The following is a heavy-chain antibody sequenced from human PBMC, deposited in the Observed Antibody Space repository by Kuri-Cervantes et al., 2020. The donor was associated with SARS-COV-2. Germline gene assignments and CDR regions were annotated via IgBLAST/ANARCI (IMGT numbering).Heavy chain of an antibody. CDR3: ARDRDGSASLGI. V-gene: IGHV3-30*02. D-gene: IGHD3-10*01. Sequence: GESLKISCAASKFIFSNYGMHWVRQAPGKGLEWVAYVRYDGSYRYYTDSVKGRFTIYRDNSKNTLFLQMNSLRAEDTAVYYCARDRDGSASLGIWGQGTMVTVSS. CDR1: KFIFSNYG. J-gene: IGHJ3*02. CDR2: VRYDGSYR.